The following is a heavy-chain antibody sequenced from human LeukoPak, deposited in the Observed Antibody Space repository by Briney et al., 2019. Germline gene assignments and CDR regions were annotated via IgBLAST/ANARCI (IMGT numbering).Heavy chain of an antibody. CDR1: GDSISSYY. D-gene: IGHD6-19*01. Sequence: TSETLSLTCTVPGDSISSYYWSWIRQPPGKGLERIGYIYYSGSTNYNPSLKSRVTISVDTSKNQFSLKLSSVTAADTAVYYCARVGGYSSGWYEFDYWGQGTLVTVSS. CDR2: IYYSGST. CDR3: ARVGGYSSGWYEFDY. J-gene: IGHJ4*02. V-gene: IGHV4-59*01.